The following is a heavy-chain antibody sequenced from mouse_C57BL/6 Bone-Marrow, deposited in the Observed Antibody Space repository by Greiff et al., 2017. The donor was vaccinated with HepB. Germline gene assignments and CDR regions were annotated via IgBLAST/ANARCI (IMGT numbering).Heavy chain of an antibody. CDR3: ARHGREGYAMDY. J-gene: IGHJ4*01. V-gene: IGHV5-2*03. CDR2: INSDGGST. Sequence: EVKVEESGGGLVQPGESLKLSCESNEYEFPSHDMSWVRKTPEKRLELVAAINSDGGSTYYPDTMERRFIISRDNTKKTLYLQMSSLRSEDTALYYCARHGREGYAMDYWGQGTSVTVSS. CDR1: EYEFPSHD.